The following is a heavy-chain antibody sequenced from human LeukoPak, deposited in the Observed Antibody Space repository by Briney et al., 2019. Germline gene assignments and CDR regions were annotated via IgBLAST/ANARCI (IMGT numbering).Heavy chain of an antibody. Sequence: PPGGSLRLSCAASKFTFSTYAMHWVRQAPGKGLEWVAVILNDGSTQYYADSVKGRFTISRDNSKSTLYLQMNSLRAEDTAVYYCARDSCLYDSSGPGDYWGQGSLVTVSS. J-gene: IGHJ4*02. V-gene: IGHV3-30-3*01. CDR2: ILNDGSTQ. CDR1: KFTFSTYA. CDR3: ARDSCLYDSSGPGDY. D-gene: IGHD3-22*01.